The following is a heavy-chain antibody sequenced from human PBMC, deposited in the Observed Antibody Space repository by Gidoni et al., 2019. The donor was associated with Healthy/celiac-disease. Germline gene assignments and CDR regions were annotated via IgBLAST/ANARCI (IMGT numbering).Heavy chain of an antibody. Sequence: QVQLLQSVAEVNKPGASVKVSSKASVYTFTSYSMHWGRQAPGQELEWMGIINPTSGSTSYKQKFKGRVTITRDTSTSTVYMELSSLRSEDTAVYYCARSPDPVIAAHQPQFDYGMDVWGQGTTVTVSS. V-gene: IGHV1-46*03. J-gene: IGHJ6*02. CDR1: VYTFTSYS. D-gene: IGHD2-21*01. CDR3: ARSPDPVIAAHQPQFDYGMDV. CDR2: INPTSGST.